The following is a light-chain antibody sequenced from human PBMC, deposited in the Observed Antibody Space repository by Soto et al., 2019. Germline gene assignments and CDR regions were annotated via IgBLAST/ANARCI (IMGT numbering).Light chain of an antibody. V-gene: IGKV3-11*01. CDR2: DAS. Sequence: EIVLTQSPATLSLSPGERATLSCRASQSVSSYLAWYQQRPVQAPRLLIYDASNRATGIPARFSGSGAGTYFTLTSSSLEPEDFAVYYCQQRSNWWTFGRGTQVDIK. CDR3: QQRSNWWT. CDR1: QSVSSY. J-gene: IGKJ1*01.